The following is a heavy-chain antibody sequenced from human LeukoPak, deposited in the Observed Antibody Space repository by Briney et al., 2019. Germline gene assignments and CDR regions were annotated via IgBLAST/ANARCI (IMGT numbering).Heavy chain of an antibody. CDR2: INHSGST. D-gene: IGHD3-10*01. J-gene: IGHJ4*02. Sequence: SETLSLTCAVYGGSFSGCYWSWIRQPPGKGLEWIGEINHSGSTNYNPSLKSRVTISVDTSKNQFSLKLSSVTAADTAVYYCARRGSASYYNDLMDYWGQGTLVTVSS. V-gene: IGHV4-34*01. CDR1: GGSFSGCY. CDR3: ARRGSASYYNDLMDY.